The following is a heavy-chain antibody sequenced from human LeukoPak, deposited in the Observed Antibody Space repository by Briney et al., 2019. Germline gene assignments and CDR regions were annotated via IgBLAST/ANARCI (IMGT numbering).Heavy chain of an antibody. J-gene: IGHJ4*02. V-gene: IGHV1-18*01. CDR2: SITHSCNT. D-gene: IGHD3-10*01. CDR3: ARGRGRTMIRGVNDY. CDR1: VCTFTSYG. Sequence: SVTVSCKASVCTFTSYGIRWVRQPPGQGLEWMGWSITHSCNTNFAPKFQGRVPLTTDTSTGTVYMELRSLRSDDTAVYYCARGRGRTMIRGVNDYGGQGTLVTVSS.